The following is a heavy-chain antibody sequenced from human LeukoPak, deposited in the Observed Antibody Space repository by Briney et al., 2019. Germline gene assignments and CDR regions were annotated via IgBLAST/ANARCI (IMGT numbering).Heavy chain of an antibody. CDR2: IKQDGSEK. D-gene: IGHD3/OR15-3a*01. CDR3: ARVSPPRTVDV. J-gene: IGHJ6*04. V-gene: IGHV3-7*01. Sequence: GGSLRLSCAASGFTFSYYWMSWVPQAPGKGLEWVANIKQDGSEKYYVDSVKGRFTISRDNAKNSLYLQMNSLRAEDTAVYYCARVSPPRTVDVWGKGTTVTVSS. CDR1: GFTFSYYW.